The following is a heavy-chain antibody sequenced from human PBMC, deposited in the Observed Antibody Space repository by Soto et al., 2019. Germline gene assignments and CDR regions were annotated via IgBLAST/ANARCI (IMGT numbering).Heavy chain of an antibody. V-gene: IGHV4-34*01. CDR2: INHSGST. CDR3: ARGLYSSGRFDY. Sequence: SETLSLTCAVYGGSFSGYHWSWIRQPPGKGLEWIGEINHSGSTNYNPSLKSRVTISVDTSKNQFSLKLSPVTAADTAVYYCARGLYSSGRFDYWGQGTLVTVSS. D-gene: IGHD6-19*01. CDR1: GGSFSGYH. J-gene: IGHJ4*02.